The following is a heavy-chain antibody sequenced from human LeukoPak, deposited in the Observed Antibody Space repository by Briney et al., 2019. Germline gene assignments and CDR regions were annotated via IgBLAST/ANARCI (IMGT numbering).Heavy chain of an antibody. CDR2: INHSGST. V-gene: IGHV4-34*01. D-gene: IGHD1-26*01. J-gene: IGHJ4*02. CDR1: GGSFSGYY. CDR3: ARALVGATNFDY. Sequence: SETLSLTCAVYGGSFSGYYWSWIRQPPGKGLEWIGEINHSGSTNYNPSLKSQVTISVDTSKNQFSLKLSSVTAADTAVYYCARALVGATNFDYWGQGTLVTVSS.